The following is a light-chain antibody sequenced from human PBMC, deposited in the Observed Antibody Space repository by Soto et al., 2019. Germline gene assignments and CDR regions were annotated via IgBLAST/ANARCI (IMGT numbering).Light chain of an antibody. J-gene: IGKJ5*01. V-gene: IGKV1-39*01. CDR2: AAS. CDR1: QSISSY. CDR3: QQSYSTSPIT. Sequence: DIQMTQSQSSLSASVGDRVTITCRASQSISSYLNWYQQKPGKAPKLLIYAASSLQSGVPSRFSGSGSGTDFTLTISSLQPEDFETYYCQQSYSTSPITFGQGTRLE.